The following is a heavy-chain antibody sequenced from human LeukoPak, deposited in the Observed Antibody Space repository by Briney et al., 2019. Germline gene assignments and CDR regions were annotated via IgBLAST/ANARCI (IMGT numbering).Heavy chain of an antibody. CDR3: ARDIRSASGWYRTPLDC. V-gene: IGHV3-11*01. CDR2: IPGNAGTM. Sequence: GGTLRLSCEASGFTFGDYHMTWIRQAPGKGLEWVSSIPGNAGTMYYAHSVKARFAISRDNAKNSLYLQMHGLRAEDTAVYYCARDIRSASGWYRTPLDCWGQGTLVTVSS. J-gene: IGHJ4*02. CDR1: GFTFGDYH. D-gene: IGHD6-19*01.